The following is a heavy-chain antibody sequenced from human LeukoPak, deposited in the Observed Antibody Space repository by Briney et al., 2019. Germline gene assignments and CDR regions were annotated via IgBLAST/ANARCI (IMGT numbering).Heavy chain of an antibody. J-gene: IGHJ6*03. CDR2: IYYSGST. CDR1: GGSISSYY. CDR3: ARIPTVTPPYYYYMDV. D-gene: IGHD4-17*01. V-gene: IGHV4-59*01. Sequence: PSETLSLTCTVSGGSISSYYWSWIRQPPGKGLEWIGYIYYSGSTNYNPSLKSRVTISVDTSKNQFSLKLSSVTAADTAVYYCARIPTVTPPYYYYMDVWGKGTTVTVSS.